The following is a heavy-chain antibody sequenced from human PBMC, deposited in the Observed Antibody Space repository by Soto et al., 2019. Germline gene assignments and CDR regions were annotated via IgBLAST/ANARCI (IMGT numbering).Heavy chain of an antibody. V-gene: IGHV4-59*01. CDR2: IYYSGST. CDR1: GGSISRYY. CDR3: ARLSIAAAGTENDY. D-gene: IGHD6-13*01. J-gene: IGHJ4*02. Sequence: SETLSLTCTVSGGSISRYYWTWIRQPPGKGLEWIGYIYYSGSTNYNPSLKSRVTISVDTSKNQFSLKLSSVTAADTAVYYCARLSIAAAGTENDYWGQGTLVTVSS.